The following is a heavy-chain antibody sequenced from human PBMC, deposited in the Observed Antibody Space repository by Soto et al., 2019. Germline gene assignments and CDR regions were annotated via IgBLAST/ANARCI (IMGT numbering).Heavy chain of an antibody. Sequence: QVQLVQSGAEVKKPGSSVKVSCKASGGTFSSYTISWVRQAPGQGLEWMGRIIPILGIANYAQKFQGRVTIPADKSTSTAYIELSSLRSEDTAVYYCARDQTGIAAAGIDYWGQGTLVTVSS. D-gene: IGHD6-13*01. CDR1: GGTFSSYT. CDR2: IIPILGIA. V-gene: IGHV1-69*08. J-gene: IGHJ4*02. CDR3: ARDQTGIAAAGIDY.